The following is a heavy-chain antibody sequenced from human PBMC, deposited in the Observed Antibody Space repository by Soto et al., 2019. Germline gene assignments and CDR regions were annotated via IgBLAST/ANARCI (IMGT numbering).Heavy chain of an antibody. J-gene: IGHJ4*02. CDR1: GGTFSSYT. V-gene: IGHV1-69*02. Sequence: QVQLVQSGAEVKKPGSSVKVSCKASGGTFSSYTISWVRQAPGQGLEWMGRIIPILGIANYAQKFQGRVTITADKSTSTAYMELSSLRSEDTAVYYCARVSAPAAGTSGYFDYWGQGTLVTVSS. CDR3: ARVSAPAAGTSGYFDY. CDR2: IIPILGIA. D-gene: IGHD6-13*01.